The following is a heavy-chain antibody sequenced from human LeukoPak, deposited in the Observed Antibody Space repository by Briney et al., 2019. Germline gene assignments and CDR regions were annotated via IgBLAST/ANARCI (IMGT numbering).Heavy chain of an antibody. CDR2: IIPIFGTA. CDR3: ARDYCSSTSCLFDY. V-gene: IGHV1-69*13. J-gene: IGHJ4*02. D-gene: IGHD2-2*01. CDR1: GGTFSSYA. Sequence: ASVKVSCKASGGTFSSYAISWVRQAPRQGLERMGGIIPIFGTANYAQKFQGRVTITADESTSTAYMELSSLRSEDTAVYYCARDYCSSTSCLFDYWGQGTLVTVSS.